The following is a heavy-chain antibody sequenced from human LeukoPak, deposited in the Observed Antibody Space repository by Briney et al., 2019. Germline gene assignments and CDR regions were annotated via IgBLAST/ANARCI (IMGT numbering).Heavy chain of an antibody. CDR3: AKDEEYYDYVWGRYRHNYFDY. V-gene: IGHV3-23*01. J-gene: IGHJ4*02. CDR1: GFTFSSYA. CDR2: SSVSGGST. Sequence: QTGGSLRLSCAASGFTFSSYAMSWVRKAPGKGLDWVSASSVSGGSTYYADSVKCRFTISRDNSKNTLYLKINSLRAEDTAVYYCAKDEEYYDYVWGRYRHNYFDYWGQGALVTVSS. D-gene: IGHD3-16*02.